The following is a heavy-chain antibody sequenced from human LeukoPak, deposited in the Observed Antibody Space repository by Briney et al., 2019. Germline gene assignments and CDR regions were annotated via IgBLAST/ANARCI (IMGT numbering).Heavy chain of an antibody. J-gene: IGHJ3*01. V-gene: IGHV4-39*01. D-gene: IGHD3-22*01. Sequence: PSETLSLTCAVSGGSISSTSYYWAWIRQPPGKGLEWIGTIYYSGSTYHNPSLKSRVTMSVYTSRNQFSLKLSSVDAADTAVYYCAKAGVRYFDSSGLYAFDFWGQGTTVTVSS. CDR3: AKAGVRYFDSSGLYAFDF. CDR2: IYYSGST. CDR1: GGSISSTSYY.